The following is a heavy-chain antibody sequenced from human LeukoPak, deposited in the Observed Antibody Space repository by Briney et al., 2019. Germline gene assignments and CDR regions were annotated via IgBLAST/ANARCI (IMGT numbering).Heavy chain of an antibody. CDR1: GGSISSYY. D-gene: IGHD5-12*01. CDR3: ARDHGPYSGYDLGAFVI. V-gene: IGHV4-59*01. Sequence: KASETLSLTCTVSGGSISSYYWSWIRQPPGKGLEWIGYIYYSGSTNYNPSLKSRVTISVDTSKNQFSLKLSSVTAADTAVYYCARDHGPYSGYDLGAFVIWGQGTMVTVSS. J-gene: IGHJ3*02. CDR2: IYYSGST.